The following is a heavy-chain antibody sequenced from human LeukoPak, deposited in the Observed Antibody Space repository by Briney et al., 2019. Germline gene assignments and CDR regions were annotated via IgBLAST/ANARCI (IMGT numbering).Heavy chain of an antibody. D-gene: IGHD6-19*01. CDR3: ASIAVAGTSPFDY. CDR1: GGSISSSYY. Sequence: SETLSLTCTVSGGSISSSYYWGWIRQPPGKGLEWIGNFYYSGSTYYNPSLKSRVTISVDTSKNQFSLKLSSVTAADTAVYYCASIAVAGTSPFDYWGQGTLVTVSS. V-gene: IGHV4-39*07. J-gene: IGHJ4*02. CDR2: FYYSGST.